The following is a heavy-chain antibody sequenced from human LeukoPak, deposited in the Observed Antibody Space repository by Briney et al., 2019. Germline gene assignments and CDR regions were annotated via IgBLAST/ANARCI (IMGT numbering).Heavy chain of an antibody. J-gene: IGHJ4*02. Sequence: SVKVSCKXSGGTFSSYAISWVRQAPGQGLERMGRIIPIFGTANYAQKFQGRVTITTDESTSTAYMELSSLRSEDTAVYYCARDLSLGIAVAEGYFDYWGQGTLVTVSS. CDR1: GGTFSSYA. CDR3: ARDLSLGIAVAEGYFDY. D-gene: IGHD6-19*01. CDR2: IIPIFGTA. V-gene: IGHV1-69*05.